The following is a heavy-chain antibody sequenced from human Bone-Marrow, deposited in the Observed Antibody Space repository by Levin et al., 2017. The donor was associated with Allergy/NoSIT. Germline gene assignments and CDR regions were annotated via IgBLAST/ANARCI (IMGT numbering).Heavy chain of an antibody. CDR1: GYPFTSYD. CDR2: MNPDTGSA. D-gene: IGHD2-2*01. J-gene: IGHJ6*02. CDR3: ARDCSSTSCPYNDYGMDV. Sequence: GESLKISCKASGYPFTSYDINWVRQASGQGLEWVGWMNPDTGSAGYAQKFQGRVTMTRSTSINTAYLELSSLRSEDTAVYYCARDCSSTSCPYNDYGMDVWGQGTTVTVSS. V-gene: IGHV1-8*01.